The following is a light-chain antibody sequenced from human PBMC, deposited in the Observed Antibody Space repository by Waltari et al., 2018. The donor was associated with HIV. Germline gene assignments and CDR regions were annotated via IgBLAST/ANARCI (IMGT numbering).Light chain of an antibody. CDR1: QGVASW. V-gene: IGKV1D-16*01. J-gene: IGKJ2*01. CDR2: AAS. CDR3: QHYTSYP. Sequence: DIQMTQSPPSLSASVGDTVTITCRASQGVASWLAWYQQKPGKAPKPLIYAASSLQTGVPSRFSGSGTGTHFTLTITNLQPEDFATYYCQHYTSYPFGQGTKVETK.